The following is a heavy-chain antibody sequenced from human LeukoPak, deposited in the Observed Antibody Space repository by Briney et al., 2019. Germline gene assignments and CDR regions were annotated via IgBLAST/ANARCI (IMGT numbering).Heavy chain of an antibody. CDR3: AKDIYGDYYYGMDV. J-gene: IGHJ6*02. Sequence: PGGSLRLSCAASGFTFDDYAMHWVRQAPGKGLEWVSGISWNSGSIGYADSVKGRFTISRDNAKNSLYPQMNSLRAEDTALYYCAKDIYGDYYYGMDVWGQGTTVTVSS. D-gene: IGHD4-17*01. CDR1: GFTFDDYA. V-gene: IGHV3-9*01. CDR2: ISWNSGSI.